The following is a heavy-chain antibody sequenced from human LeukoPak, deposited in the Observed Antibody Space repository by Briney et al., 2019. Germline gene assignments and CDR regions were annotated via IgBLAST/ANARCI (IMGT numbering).Heavy chain of an antibody. J-gene: IGHJ1*01. CDR2: ITLHSGDT. CDR3: AREGQVGLDN. V-gene: IGHV1-2*02. D-gene: IGHD1-26*01. Sequence: GASVKVSCRASGYSFIGYYIHWVRQGPGQGLEWLGWITLHSGDTHYAQKYQGRLTMTSDTSISTGCMELSRLQFDDTAVYYCAREGQVGLDNWGQGTLVTVSS. CDR1: GYSFIGYY.